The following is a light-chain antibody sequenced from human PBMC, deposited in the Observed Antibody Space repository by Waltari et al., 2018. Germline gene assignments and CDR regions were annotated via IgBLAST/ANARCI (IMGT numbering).Light chain of an antibody. CDR2: EVS. CDR3: SSYAGSNNLGV. CDR1: SRDVCGYNY. V-gene: IGLV2-8*01. Sequence: QSALTQPPSASGSPGQSVTISFTGTSRDVCGYNYVSWYQQHPGKVPNLMIYEVSKRPSGVPDRFSGSKSGNTASLTVSGLQAEDEADYYCSSYAGSNNLGVFGGGTKLTVL. J-gene: IGLJ2*01.